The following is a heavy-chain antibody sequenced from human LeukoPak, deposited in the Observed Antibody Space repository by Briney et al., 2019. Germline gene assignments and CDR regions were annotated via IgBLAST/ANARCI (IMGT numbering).Heavy chain of an antibody. Sequence: SETLSLTCTVSGGSISSSSYYWGWIRQPPGKGLVWIGSIYYSGSTYYNPSLKSRVTISVDTSKNQFSLKLSSVTAADTAVYYCARLGPVWVQGEDYWGQGTLVTVSS. CDR3: ARLGPVWVQGEDY. CDR1: GGSISSSSYY. V-gene: IGHV4-39*01. D-gene: IGHD3-10*01. J-gene: IGHJ4*02. CDR2: IYYSGST.